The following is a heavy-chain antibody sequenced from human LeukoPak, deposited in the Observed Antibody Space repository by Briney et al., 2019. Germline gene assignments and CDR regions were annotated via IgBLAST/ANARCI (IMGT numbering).Heavy chain of an antibody. D-gene: IGHD3-22*01. V-gene: IGHV1-2*02. CDR3: ASSQTKYYYDSSGYYLDDAFDI. J-gene: IGHJ3*02. CDR2: INPNSGGT. CDR1: GYTFTGYY. Sequence: ASVKVSCKASGYTFTGYYMHWVRQAPGQGLEWMGWINPNSGGTNYAQKFQGRVTMTRDTSISTAYMELSRLRSDDTAVYYCASSQTKYYYDSSGYYLDDAFDIWGQGTMVTVSS.